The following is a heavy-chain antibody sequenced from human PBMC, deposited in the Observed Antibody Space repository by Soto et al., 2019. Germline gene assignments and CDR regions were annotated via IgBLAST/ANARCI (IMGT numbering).Heavy chain of an antibody. Sequence: QVQLVQSGAEVKKPGSSVKVSCKASGGTFSSYAISWVRQAPGQGLEWMGGVIPIFGTANYAQKFQGRVTITADESTSTAYMELSNLRSEHTAVYYCARCHREAIFGVVKNWFDHWGQGTLVTVSS. CDR3: ARCHREAIFGVVKNWFDH. J-gene: IGHJ5*02. CDR2: VIPIFGTA. CDR1: GGTFSSYA. D-gene: IGHD3-3*01. V-gene: IGHV1-69*01.